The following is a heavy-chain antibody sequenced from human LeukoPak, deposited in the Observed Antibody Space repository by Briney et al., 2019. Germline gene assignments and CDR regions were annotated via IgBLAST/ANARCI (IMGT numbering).Heavy chain of an antibody. CDR1: GFTFSSYS. D-gene: IGHD3-10*01. J-gene: IGHJ3*02. V-gene: IGHV3-48*01. CDR3: ARDEDYYGSGSYTAPDAFDI. CDR2: ISSSSSTI. Sequence: PGGSLRLSCAASGFTFSSYSMNWVRQAPGKGLEWVSYISSSSSTIYYADSVKGRFTISRDNAKNSLYLQMNSLRAEDTAVYYCARDEDYYGSGSYTAPDAFDIWGQGTVVTVSS.